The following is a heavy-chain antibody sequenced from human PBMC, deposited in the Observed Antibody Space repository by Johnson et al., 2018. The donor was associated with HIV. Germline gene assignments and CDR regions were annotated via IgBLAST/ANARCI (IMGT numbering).Heavy chain of an antibody. CDR2: ISSSGSSI. J-gene: IGHJ3*02. Sequence: QVQLVESGGGLVKPGGSLRLSCAASGFTFSDYYMNWIRQAPGKGLAWVSYISSSGSSIYYADSVKGRFTISRDNSKNTLYLQMNSLRAEDTAVYYCATPQEGYSAFDIWGQGTMVTVSS. D-gene: IGHD2-15*01. CDR3: ATPQEGYSAFDI. CDR1: GFTFSDYY. V-gene: IGHV3-11*04.